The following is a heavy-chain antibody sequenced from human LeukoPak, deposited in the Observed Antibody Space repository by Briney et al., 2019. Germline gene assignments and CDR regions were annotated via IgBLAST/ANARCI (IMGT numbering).Heavy chain of an antibody. CDR3: ARVNQWLVLGNDY. Sequence: GGSLRLSCAASGFTFSSYEMNWVRQAPGKGLEWVLYISSSGSTIYYADSVKGRFTISRDNAKNSLYLQMNSLRAEDTAVYYCARVNQWLVLGNDYWGQGTLVTVSS. J-gene: IGHJ4*02. V-gene: IGHV3-48*03. CDR1: GFTFSSYE. D-gene: IGHD6-19*01. CDR2: ISSSGSTI.